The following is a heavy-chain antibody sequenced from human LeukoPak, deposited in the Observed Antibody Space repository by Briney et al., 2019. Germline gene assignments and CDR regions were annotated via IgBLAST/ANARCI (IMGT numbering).Heavy chain of an antibody. CDR1: GGSISSYY. V-gene: IGHV4-59*08. CDR3: ARHVNYYYGMDV. Sequence: PSETLSLTCTVSGGSISSYYWNWIRQPPGKGLEWIGYIYYSGSTNYNPSLKSRVTISVDTSKNQFSLKLSSVTAADTAVYYCARHVNYYYGMDVWGQGTTVTGSS. J-gene: IGHJ6*02. CDR2: IYYSGST.